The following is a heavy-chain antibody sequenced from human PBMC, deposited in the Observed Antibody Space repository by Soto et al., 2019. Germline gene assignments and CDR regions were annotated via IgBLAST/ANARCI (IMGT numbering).Heavy chain of an antibody. V-gene: IGHV3-9*01. D-gene: IGHD6-19*01. CDR1: GFTFDDYA. CDR3: AKEGAVAGPEYFQH. J-gene: IGHJ1*01. Sequence: GGSLRLSCAASGFTFDDYAMHWVRQAPGKGLEWVPGISWNSGSIGYADSVKGRFTISRDNAKNSLYLQMNSLRAEDTALYYCAKEGAVAGPEYFQHWGQGTLVTVSS. CDR2: ISWNSGSI.